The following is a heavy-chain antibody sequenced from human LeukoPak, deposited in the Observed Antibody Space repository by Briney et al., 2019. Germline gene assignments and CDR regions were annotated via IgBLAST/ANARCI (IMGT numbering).Heavy chain of an antibody. CDR2: INPNTGDT. V-gene: IGHV1-2*02. D-gene: IGHD2/OR15-2a*01. CDR1: GYTFTGYY. Sequence: ASVKVSCKASGYTFTGYYLFWVRQAPGQGLEWMGWINPNTGDTRYGQKFQGRVTLTGDTSIRTTYMELSSLRSDDTAVYYCARDERFCNSDNHYPDLGYWGQGTLVTVSS. CDR3: ARDERFCNSDNHYPDLGY. J-gene: IGHJ4*02.